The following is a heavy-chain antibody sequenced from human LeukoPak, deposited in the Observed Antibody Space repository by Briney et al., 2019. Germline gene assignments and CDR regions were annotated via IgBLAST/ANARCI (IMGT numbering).Heavy chain of an antibody. CDR3: ARVELWSGYYFDY. CDR2: ISYDGSNK. D-gene: IGHD3-3*01. V-gene: IGHV3-30-3*01. CDR1: GFTFSSYA. Sequence: PGGSLRLSCAASGFTFSSYAMHWVRQAPGKGLEWVAVISYDGSNKYYADSVKGRFTISRDNSKNTLYLQMNSLRAEDTAVYYCARVELWSGYYFDYWGQGTLVTVSS. J-gene: IGHJ4*02.